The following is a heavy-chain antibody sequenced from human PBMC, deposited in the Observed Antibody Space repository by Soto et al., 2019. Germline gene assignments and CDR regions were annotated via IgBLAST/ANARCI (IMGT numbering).Heavy chain of an antibody. J-gene: IGHJ6*02. CDR2: IYSGGST. V-gene: IGHV3-66*04. D-gene: IGHD6-13*01. CDR1: GFTVSSNY. Sequence: PGGSLRLSCAASGFTVSSNYMSWVRQAPGKGLEWVSVIYSGGSTYYADSVKGRFTISRDNSKNTLYLQMNSLRAEDTAVYYCAGQQLVPHYYYGMDVWGQGTTVTVSS. CDR3: AGQQLVPHYYYGMDV.